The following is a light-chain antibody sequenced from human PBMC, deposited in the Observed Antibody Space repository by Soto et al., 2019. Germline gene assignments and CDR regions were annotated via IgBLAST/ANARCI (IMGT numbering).Light chain of an antibody. CDR1: SSDIGGYNY. V-gene: IGLV2-11*01. J-gene: IGLJ1*01. CDR2: DVD. CDR3: CSNAGRPDV. Sequence: QSVLTQPRSVSGSPGQSVAISCTGTSSDIGGYNYVSWYQQHPGKAPKVMIYDVDKRPSGVPDRFSGSKSGNTASLTISDLQTEGEAVYYCCSNAGRPDVFGTGTKVTVL.